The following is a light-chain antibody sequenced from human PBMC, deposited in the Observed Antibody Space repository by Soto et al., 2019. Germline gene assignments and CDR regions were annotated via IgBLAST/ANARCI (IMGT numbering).Light chain of an antibody. V-gene: IGLV2-14*01. CDR1: SSDVGSHNF. J-gene: IGLJ3*02. Sequence: QSALTQPASVSGSPGQSITISCTGTSSDVGSHNFFSWHQQHPVKAPKFMIYGVNNRPSGVSNRFSGSKSGNTASLTISGLQAEDDADYYCSSYGSTNTRVFGGGTKLTVL. CDR3: SSYGSTNTRV. CDR2: GVN.